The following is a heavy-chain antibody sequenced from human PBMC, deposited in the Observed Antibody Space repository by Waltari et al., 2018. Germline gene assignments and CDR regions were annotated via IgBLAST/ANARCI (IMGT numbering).Heavy chain of an antibody. V-gene: IGHV3-30-3*01. CDR1: GFIFSSFS. J-gene: IGHJ5*02. D-gene: IGHD2-2*01. CDR3: AGDRIVVLPAATSDPLRGHNSFDP. CDR2: ISSDGSST. Sequence: QVQLVESGGGVVQPGTSLRLTCAASGFIFSSFSIHWVRQAPGQGLEWVAVISSDGSSTYYADSVKGRFTISRDNSKNTLYLHMDILRAEDSAVYYCAGDRIVVLPAATSDPLRGHNSFDPWGQGTLVSVSS.